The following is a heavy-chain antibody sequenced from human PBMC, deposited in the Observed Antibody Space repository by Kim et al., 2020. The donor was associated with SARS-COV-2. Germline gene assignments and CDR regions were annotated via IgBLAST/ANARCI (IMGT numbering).Heavy chain of an antibody. CDR1: GFTFSSYD. CDR3: ARASPTTLPPYGGMDV. V-gene: IGHV3-13*01. CDR2: IGTAGDT. J-gene: IGHJ6*02. Sequence: GGSLRLSCAASGFTFSSYDMHWVRQATGKGLEWVSAIGTAGDTYYPGSVKGRFTISRENAKNSLYLQMNSLRAGDTAVYYCARASPTTLPPYGGMDVWGQGTTVTVSS. D-gene: IGHD1-1*01.